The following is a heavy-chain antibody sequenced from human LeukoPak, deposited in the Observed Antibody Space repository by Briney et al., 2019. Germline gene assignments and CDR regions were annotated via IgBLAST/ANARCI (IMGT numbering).Heavy chain of an antibody. D-gene: IGHD2-8*01. Sequence: ASVKVSCKASGYTFTSYDINWVRQATGQGLEWMGWMSPNSGNTGYAQKFQGRVTITRSTSISTAYMELSSLRSDDTAVYYCARIPPGGTSPPDYWGQGTLVTVSS. CDR2: MSPNSGNT. J-gene: IGHJ4*02. V-gene: IGHV1-8*03. CDR1: GYTFTSYD. CDR3: ARIPPGGTSPPDY.